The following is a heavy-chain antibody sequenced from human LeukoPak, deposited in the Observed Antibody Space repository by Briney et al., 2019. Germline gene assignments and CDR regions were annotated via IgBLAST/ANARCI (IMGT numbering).Heavy chain of an antibody. V-gene: IGHV1-2*02. J-gene: IGHJ3*02. Sequence: ASVKVSCKASGYTFTGYYLHWVRQAPGQGLEWMGWINPNSGDTNYAQKFQGRVTMTRDTSTSTVYMELSSLRSEDTAVYYCARTPGLVLLTMVNAFDIWGQGTMVTVSS. CDR3: ARTPGLVLLTMVNAFDI. D-gene: IGHD3-10*01. CDR1: GYTFTGYY. CDR2: INPNSGDT.